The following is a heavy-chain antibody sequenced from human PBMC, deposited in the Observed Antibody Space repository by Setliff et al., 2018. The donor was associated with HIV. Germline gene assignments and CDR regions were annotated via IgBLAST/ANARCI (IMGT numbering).Heavy chain of an antibody. CDR1: GFTFSSYW. V-gene: IGHV3-7*04. D-gene: IGHD5-18*01. Sequence: GESLTISCAASGFTFSSYWMSWVRQAPGKGLEWVADIKQDGSKAYYMDSVKGRFTISRDNPKNSLYLQMTSLRAEDTAVYYCARDDSNGSTDAFDIWGQGTTVTVSS. CDR3: ARDDSNGSTDAFDI. J-gene: IGHJ3*02. CDR2: IKQDGSKA.